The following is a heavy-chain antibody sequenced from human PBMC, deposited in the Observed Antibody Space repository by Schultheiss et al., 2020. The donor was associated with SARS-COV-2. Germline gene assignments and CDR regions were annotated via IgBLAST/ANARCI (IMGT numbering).Heavy chain of an antibody. CDR1: GFTFSSYD. Sequence: GGSLRLSCAASGFTFSSYDMHWVHQAPGKGLEWVAVIWYDGSNKYYADSVKGRFTVSRDNGKNSLYLQMRSLRDEDTAVYYCVRGTADPRRVVGITITNDYWGQGTLVTVSS. V-gene: IGHV3-33*08. D-gene: IGHD3-3*01. J-gene: IGHJ4*02. CDR2: IWYDGSNK. CDR3: VRGTADPRRVVGITITNDY.